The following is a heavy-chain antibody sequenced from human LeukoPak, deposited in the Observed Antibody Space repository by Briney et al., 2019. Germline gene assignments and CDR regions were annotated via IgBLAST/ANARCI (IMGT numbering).Heavy chain of an antibody. V-gene: IGHV3-23*01. CDR3: SKGETDTGTLTHVY. CDR1: GFTFRNYA. J-gene: IGHJ4*02. D-gene: IGHD1-7*01. Sequence: GGSLRLSCAASGFTFRNYAMSWVRQAPGKGPEWVSAISGSGTTTHYADSVKGRFTVSRDNSKNTVFLQMHSLGAEDTAVYYCSKGETDTGTLTHVYWGPGTLVTVSS. CDR2: ISGSGTTT.